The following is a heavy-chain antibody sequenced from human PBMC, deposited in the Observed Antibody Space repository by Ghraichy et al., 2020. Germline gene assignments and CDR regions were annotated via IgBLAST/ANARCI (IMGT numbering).Heavy chain of an antibody. CDR1: GYSFSNYY. Sequence: ASVKVSCKASGYSFSNYYIGWVRQAPGQGLEWMRWINANNGNTNYAQNLQGRVTMTTDTSMSTAYMELRSLRSDDAALYFCARASYGNLFYFWGQGTLVTVSS. V-gene: IGHV1-18*01. CDR3: ARASYGNLFYF. J-gene: IGHJ4*02. D-gene: IGHD4-11*01. CDR2: INANNGNT.